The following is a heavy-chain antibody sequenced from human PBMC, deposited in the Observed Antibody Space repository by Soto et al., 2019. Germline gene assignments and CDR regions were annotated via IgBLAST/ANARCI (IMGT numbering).Heavy chain of an antibody. CDR3: ARSYFGVPNPLCFDF. CDR2: IDPSDSYT. J-gene: IGHJ4*02. Sequence: HGESLKISCKGSGYSFTSYWISWVRQMPGKGLEWMGRIDPSDSYTNYSPSFQGHVTISADKSISTAYLQWSSLKASDTAMYYCARSYFGVPNPLCFDFWGQGTLVTVSS. V-gene: IGHV5-10-1*01. D-gene: IGHD3-10*01. CDR1: GYSFTSYW.